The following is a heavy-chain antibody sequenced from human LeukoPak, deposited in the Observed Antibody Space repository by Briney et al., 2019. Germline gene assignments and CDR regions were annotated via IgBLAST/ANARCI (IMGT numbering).Heavy chain of an antibody. Sequence: SETLSLTCTVSGGSISTYYWSWIRQPPGKGLEWIGYIYYSGSTNYNPSLKSRVTISVDTSKNQFSLKLSSVTAADTAVYYCARHLPGYGNDYWGQGTLVTVSS. CDR3: ARHLPGYGNDY. CDR1: GGSISTYY. V-gene: IGHV4-59*01. J-gene: IGHJ4*02. D-gene: IGHD5-18*01. CDR2: IYYSGST.